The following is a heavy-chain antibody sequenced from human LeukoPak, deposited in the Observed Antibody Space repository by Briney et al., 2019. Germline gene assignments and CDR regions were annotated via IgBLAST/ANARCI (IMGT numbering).Heavy chain of an antibody. CDR3: ASTTSYGDYVDY. J-gene: IGHJ4*02. CDR1: GGSISSGGYY. V-gene: IGHV4-30-2*01. Sequence: SQTLSLTCTVSGGSISSGGYYWSWIRQPPGKGLEWIGYIYHSGSTYYNPSLKSRVTISVDTSKNQFSLKLSSVTAADTAVYYCASTTSYGDYVDYWGQGTLVTVSS. D-gene: IGHD4-17*01. CDR2: IYHSGST.